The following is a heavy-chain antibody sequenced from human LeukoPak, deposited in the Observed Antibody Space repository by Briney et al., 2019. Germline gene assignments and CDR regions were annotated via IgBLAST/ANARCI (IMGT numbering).Heavy chain of an antibody. V-gene: IGHV1-8*01. Sequence: ASVKVPCKASGYTFTSYDINWVRQATGQGLEWMGWMNPNSGNTGYAQKFQGRVTMTRNTSISTAYMELSSLRSEDTAVYYCARAADIVATYYYYYYMDVWGKGTTVTVSS. D-gene: IGHD5-12*01. CDR3: ARAADIVATYYYYYYMDV. CDR1: GYTFTSYD. CDR2: MNPNSGNT. J-gene: IGHJ6*03.